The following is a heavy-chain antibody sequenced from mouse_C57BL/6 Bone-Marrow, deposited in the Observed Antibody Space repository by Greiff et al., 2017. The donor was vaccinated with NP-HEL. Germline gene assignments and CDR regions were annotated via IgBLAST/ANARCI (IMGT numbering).Heavy chain of an antibody. D-gene: IGHD3-2*02. Sequence: EVKLVESGGGLVQPGGSLSLSCAASGFTFTDYYMSWVRQPPGKALEWLGFIRNKANGYTTEYSASVKGRFTISRDNSQSILYLQMNALRAEDSATYYCARWSLRPYYYAMDYWGQGTSVTVSS. CDR1: GFTFTDYY. J-gene: IGHJ4*01. CDR2: IRNKANGYTT. CDR3: ARWSLRPYYYAMDY. V-gene: IGHV7-3*01.